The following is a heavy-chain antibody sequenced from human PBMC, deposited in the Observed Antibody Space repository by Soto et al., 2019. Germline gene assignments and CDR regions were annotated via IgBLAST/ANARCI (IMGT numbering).Heavy chain of an antibody. D-gene: IGHD3-10*01. CDR3: AKGSWVHHGSEGGNWLDP. Sequence: GGSLRLSCAASGVTFSNYAMNWVGRAPGKGLEWVSGISHSGSSTYYADSVKGRFTISRDNSKNTLFLQMNSLTAEDTAVYYCAKGSWVHHGSEGGNWLDPWGQGTLVTVSS. V-gene: IGHV3-23*01. CDR2: ISHSGSST. J-gene: IGHJ5*02. CDR1: GVTFSNYA.